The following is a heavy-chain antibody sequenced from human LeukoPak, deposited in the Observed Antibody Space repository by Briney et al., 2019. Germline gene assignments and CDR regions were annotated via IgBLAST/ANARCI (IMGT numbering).Heavy chain of an antibody. CDR1: GYTFTSYG. V-gene: IGHV1-18*01. D-gene: IGHD3-22*01. Sequence: VASVKVSCKASGYTFTSYGISWVRQAPGQGLEWMGWISAYNGNTNYAQKLQGRVTMTTDTSTSTAYMELRSLRSDDTAVYYCARDPYYYDSSGYYPLHYWGQGTLVTVSS. CDR2: ISAYNGNT. CDR3: ARDPYYYDSSGYYPLHY. J-gene: IGHJ4*02.